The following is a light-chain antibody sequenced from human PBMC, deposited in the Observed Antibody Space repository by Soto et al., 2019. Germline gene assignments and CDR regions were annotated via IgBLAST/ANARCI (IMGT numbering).Light chain of an antibody. V-gene: IGKV3-11*01. CDR2: DAS. J-gene: IGKJ3*01. CDR3: QQRSNWPPT. CDR1: QSVSSY. Sequence: EIVLTQSPATLSLSPGERATLSCRASQSVSSYLAWYQQKPGQAPRLLIYDASNRATGIPARFSGSGSGTDFTLTISSLEPEGFSVYYCQQRSNWPPTFGPVNKVDIK.